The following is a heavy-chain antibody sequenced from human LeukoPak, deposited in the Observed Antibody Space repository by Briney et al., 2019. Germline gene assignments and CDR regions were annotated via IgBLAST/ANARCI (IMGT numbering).Heavy chain of an antibody. Sequence: GGSLRLSCEASGFTLSDYSMNWVRQAPGKGLEWVSSISGSSSSYIYYADSLKGRFTISRDNAKNSLYLQMNSLRAEDTAVYYCARDFYDSSGYYYDYWGQGTLVTVSS. CDR2: ISGSSSSYI. CDR1: GFTLSDYS. CDR3: ARDFYDSSGYYYDY. V-gene: IGHV3-21*01. D-gene: IGHD3-22*01. J-gene: IGHJ4*02.